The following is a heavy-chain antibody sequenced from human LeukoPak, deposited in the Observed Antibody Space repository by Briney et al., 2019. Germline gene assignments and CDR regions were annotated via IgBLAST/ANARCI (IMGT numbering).Heavy chain of an antibody. CDR3: ARTDDSWPYYGMDV. Sequence: SETLSLTCTVSGGSISNINYYWGWIRQPPGKGLEWIGNIYYSGSTYYNPSLKSRVTLSVDTSKNQFSLKLSSVTAADTAVYYCARTDDSWPYYGMDVWGQGATVTVSS. CDR2: IYYSGST. D-gene: IGHD1-1*01. CDR1: GGSISNINYY. J-gene: IGHJ6*02. V-gene: IGHV4-39*07.